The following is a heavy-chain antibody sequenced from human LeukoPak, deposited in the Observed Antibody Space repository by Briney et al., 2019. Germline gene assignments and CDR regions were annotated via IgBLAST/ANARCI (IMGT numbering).Heavy chain of an antibody. Sequence: GESLKISCKGSGYSFTNYWIAWVRQMPGKGLEWMGIIYPGDSDTRYSPSFQGQVTISADKSISTAYLQWSSLKASDTAMYYCARLTNEYSSSWYEGWFDIWGQGTMVTVSS. CDR2: IYPGDSDT. J-gene: IGHJ3*02. CDR1: GYSFTNYW. D-gene: IGHD6-13*01. V-gene: IGHV5-51*01. CDR3: ARLTNEYSSSWYEGWFDI.